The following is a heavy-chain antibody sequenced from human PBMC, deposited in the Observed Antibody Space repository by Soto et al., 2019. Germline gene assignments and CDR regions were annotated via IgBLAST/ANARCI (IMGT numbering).Heavy chain of an antibody. J-gene: IGHJ4*02. Sequence: GQSPRLSCAASGCTLGNYGMSWGRHPPAKRLAWVSTVSPSGGSTHYADSVKGRFTISRDNSRNTLYLQMNNLRAEDTAIYYFVSLIIYLLTTASDYSGQ. CDR1: GCTLGNYG. D-gene: IGHD1-1*01. CDR2: VSPSGGST. CDR3: VSLIIYLLTTASDY. V-gene: IGHV3-23*01.